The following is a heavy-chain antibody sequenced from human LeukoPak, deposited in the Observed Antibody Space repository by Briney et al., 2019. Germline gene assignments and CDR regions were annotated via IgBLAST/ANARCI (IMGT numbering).Heavy chain of an antibody. J-gene: IGHJ4*02. Sequence: GGSLRLSCAASGFTFSGYEMNWVRQAPGKGLEWVSYISSSGNNIYYADSMKGRFTISRDNAKNSLYLQMNSLRAEDTAVYYCASAYSGSFYFGSWGQGILVTVSS. CDR3: ASAYSGSFYFGS. CDR2: ISSSGNNI. D-gene: IGHD1-26*01. CDR1: GFTFSGYE. V-gene: IGHV3-48*03.